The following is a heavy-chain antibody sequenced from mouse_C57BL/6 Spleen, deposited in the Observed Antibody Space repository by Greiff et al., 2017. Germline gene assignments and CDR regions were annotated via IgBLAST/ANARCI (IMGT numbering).Heavy chain of an antibody. CDR2: IYPSDSET. V-gene: IGHV1-61*01. J-gene: IGHJ4*01. CDR3: ARGDYGSSHYAMDY. Sequence: QVQLQQPGAELVRPGSSVKLSCKASGYTFTSYWMDWVKQRPGQGLEWIGNIYPSDSETHYNQKFKDKATLTVAKSSSTAYMQLSSLTSEDSAVYYCARGDYGSSHYAMDYWGQGTSVTVSS. D-gene: IGHD1-1*01. CDR1: GYTFTSYW.